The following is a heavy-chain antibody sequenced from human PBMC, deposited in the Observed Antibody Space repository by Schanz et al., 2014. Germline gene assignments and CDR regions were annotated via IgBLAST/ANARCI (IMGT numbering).Heavy chain of an antibody. J-gene: IGHJ4*02. V-gene: IGHV3-48*04. CDR3: ARDHTTESYYSAGPPIDY. CDR1: GFGFSSYR. CDR2: ISGSSRTI. Sequence: EVQLVESGGGLIQPGGSLRLSCAASGFGFSSYRMNWVRQAPGKGLEWVSYISGSSRTIYYADSMKGRFTISRDNTKNSLFLQLNSLRADDTAVYYCARDHTTESYYSAGPPIDYWGQGTLLTVSS. D-gene: IGHD1-26*01.